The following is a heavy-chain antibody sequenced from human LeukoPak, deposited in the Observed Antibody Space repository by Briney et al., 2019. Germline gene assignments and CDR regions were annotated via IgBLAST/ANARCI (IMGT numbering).Heavy chain of an antibody. J-gene: IGHJ3*02. CDR3: ARHVRLGVVHDAFDI. V-gene: IGHV5-51*01. Sequence: GESLKISCKGSGYSFTSYWIGWVRQMPGKGLEWMGIIYPGDSDTRYSPSFQGQVTISADKSISTAYLQWSSLKASDTAMYYCARHVRLGVVHDAFDIWGQGTMVTVSS. D-gene: IGHD3-16*01. CDR2: IYPGDSDT. CDR1: GYSFTSYW.